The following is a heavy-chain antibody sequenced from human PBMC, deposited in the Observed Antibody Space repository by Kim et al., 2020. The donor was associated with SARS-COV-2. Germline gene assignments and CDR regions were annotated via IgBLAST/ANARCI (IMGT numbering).Heavy chain of an antibody. J-gene: IGHJ4*02. CDR1: GYTFTSYD. CDR3: ARHGGGWYAGGGLFDY. CDR2: MNPNSGNT. D-gene: IGHD6-19*01. V-gene: IGHV1-8*01. Sequence: ASVKVSCKASGYTFTSYDINWVRQATGQGLEWMGWMNPNSGNTGYAQKFQGRVTMTRNTSISTAYMELSSLRSEDTAVYYCARHGGGWYAGGGLFDYWGQGTLVTVSS.